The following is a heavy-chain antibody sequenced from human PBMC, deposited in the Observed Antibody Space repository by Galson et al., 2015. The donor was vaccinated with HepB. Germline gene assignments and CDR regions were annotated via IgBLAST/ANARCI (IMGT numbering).Heavy chain of an antibody. V-gene: IGHV6-1*01. CDR3: SRGRSSSFDS. CDR1: GDSVSRYGAA. D-gene: IGHD6-6*01. J-gene: IGHJ4*02. Sequence: CAISGDSVSRYGAAWNWIRQSPSRGLEWLGRTYYRSKWYNDYAVSVKSRIIINPDTSKNQFSLQLNSVTPEDTAVYYCSRGRSSSFDSWGQGTLVTVSS. CDR2: TYYRSKWYN.